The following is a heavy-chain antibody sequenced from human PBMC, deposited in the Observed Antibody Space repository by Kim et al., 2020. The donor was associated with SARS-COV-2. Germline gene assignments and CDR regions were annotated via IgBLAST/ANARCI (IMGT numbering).Heavy chain of an antibody. CDR2: IYTSGST. D-gene: IGHD3-3*01. Sequence: SETLSLTCTVSGGSISSYYWSWIRQPAGKGLEWIGRIYTSGSTNYNPSLKSRVTMSVDTSKNQFSLKLSSVTAADTAVYYCAREPIKTLEWLFIVEGGYWYLDLWGRGTLVTVSS. V-gene: IGHV4-4*07. J-gene: IGHJ2*01. CDR1: GGSISSYY. CDR3: AREPIKTLEWLFIVEGGYWYLDL.